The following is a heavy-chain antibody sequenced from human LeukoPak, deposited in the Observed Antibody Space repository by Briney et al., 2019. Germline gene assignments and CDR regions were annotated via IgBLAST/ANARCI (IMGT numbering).Heavy chain of an antibody. CDR3: ARGPRRYCSSTSCSNYYGMDV. V-gene: IGHV4-30-2*01. CDR2: IYHSGST. CDR1: GGSISSGGSS. Sequence: PSETLSLTCAVSGGSISSGGSSWRWIRQPPGKGLEWIGYIYHSGSTYYNPSLKSRVTISVDRPKNQFSLKLSSVTAADTAVYYCARGPRRYCSSTSCSNYYGMDVWGQGTTVTVSS. J-gene: IGHJ6*02. D-gene: IGHD2-2*01.